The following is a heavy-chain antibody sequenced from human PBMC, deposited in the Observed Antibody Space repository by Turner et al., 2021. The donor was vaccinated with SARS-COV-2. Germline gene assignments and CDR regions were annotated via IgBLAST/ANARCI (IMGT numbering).Heavy chain of an antibody. CDR3: AKGGWYYDILTGSYFEY. J-gene: IGHJ4*02. Sequence: QVQLVESGGGVVQPGRSLRLSCAASGFTFSSYVMHWVRQDPGKGLEWVAVISYDGSNKYYADSVKGRFTISRDNSKNTLYLQMNSLRAEDTAVYYCAKGGWYYDILTGSYFEYWGQGTLVTVSS. D-gene: IGHD3-9*01. CDR1: GFTFSSYV. V-gene: IGHV3-30*18. CDR2: ISYDGSNK.